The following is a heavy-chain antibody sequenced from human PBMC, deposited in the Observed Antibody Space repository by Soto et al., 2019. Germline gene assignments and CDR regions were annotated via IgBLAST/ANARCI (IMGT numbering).Heavy chain of an antibody. J-gene: IGHJ6*02. CDR2: INPSGGST. V-gene: IGHV1-46*01. D-gene: IGHD2-2*01. CDR1: GYTFTSYY. Sequence: GASVKVSCKASGYTFTSYYMHWVRQAPGQGLEWMGIINPSGGSTSYAQKFQGRVTMTRDTSTSTVYMELSSLRSEDTAVYYCARKYKLKKSQGHYGMDVWGQGTTVTVSS. CDR3: ARKYKLKKSQGHYGMDV.